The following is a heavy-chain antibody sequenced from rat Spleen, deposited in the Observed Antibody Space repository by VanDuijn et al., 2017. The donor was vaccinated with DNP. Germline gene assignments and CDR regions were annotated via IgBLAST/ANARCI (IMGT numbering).Heavy chain of an antibody. Sequence: EVQLVESGGGLVRPGRSLKLSCAASGFTFSNYYMAWVRQAPEKGLEWVATIIYDGSRTYYRDSVKGRFTISRDNAKSTLYLQMDSLRSEDTATYYCATHSYVYYGLLLPHYWGQGVMVTVSS. CDR1: GFTFSNYY. V-gene: IGHV5S10*01. J-gene: IGHJ2*01. CDR2: IIYDGSRT. CDR3: ATHSYVYYGLLLPHY. D-gene: IGHD1-6*01.